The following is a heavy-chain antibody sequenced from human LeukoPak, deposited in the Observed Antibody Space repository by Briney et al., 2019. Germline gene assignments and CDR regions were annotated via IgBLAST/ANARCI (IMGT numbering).Heavy chain of an antibody. D-gene: IGHD1-26*01. V-gene: IGHV4-4*07. CDR2: IYTRGST. CDR3: ARHSLSSQKWEVPFDP. CDR1: GASISSYY. Sequence: SETLSLTCTVSGASISSYYWSWIRQPAGKGLEWIGRIYTRGSTNYNPSLKSRVTISVDTSKKQFSLKLSSVTAADTAVYYCARHSLSSQKWEVPFDPWGQGTLVTVSS. J-gene: IGHJ5*02.